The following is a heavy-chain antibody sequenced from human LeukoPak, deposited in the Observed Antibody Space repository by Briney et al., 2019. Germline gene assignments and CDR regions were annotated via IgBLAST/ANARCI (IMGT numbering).Heavy chain of an antibody. J-gene: IGHJ1*01. V-gene: IGHV1-8*01. D-gene: IGHD6-13*01. Sequence: ASVKVSCKASGYTFTSYDINWVRQATGQGLEWMGWMNPNSGNTGYAQKFQGRVTMTRNTSISTAYMELSSLRSEDTAVYYCARGGVAWLAAARNRRISSGYFQHWGQGTLVTVSS. CDR2: MNPNSGNT. CDR3: ARGGVAWLAAARNRRISSGYFQH. CDR1: GYTFTSYD.